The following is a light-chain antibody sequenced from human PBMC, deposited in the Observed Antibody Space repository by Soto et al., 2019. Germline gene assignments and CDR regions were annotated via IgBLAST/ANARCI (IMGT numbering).Light chain of an antibody. CDR3: QQYKNWPPWT. CDR1: QSVSSN. Sequence: EIVMTQYPATLSVSPGERATLSCRASQSVSSNLAWYQQKPGQAPRLLIYGASTRATGSPARFSGSGSGTEFTLTISSLQSEDFAVYYCQQYKNWPPWTFGQGTKGEIK. V-gene: IGKV3-15*01. CDR2: GAS. J-gene: IGKJ1*01.